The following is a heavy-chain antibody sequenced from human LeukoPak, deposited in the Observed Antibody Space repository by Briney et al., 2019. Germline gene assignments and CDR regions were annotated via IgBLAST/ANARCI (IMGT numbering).Heavy chain of an antibody. J-gene: IGHJ4*02. CDR1: CGSLSNGGYS. V-gene: IGHV4-30-4*01. CDR2: IYFSGST. Sequence: SENLSPTCTVSCGSLSNGGYSLSWVRPPPREGPGGVWDIYFSGSTYYKSSLKSRVSISVDTSKNQFSLKLSSVTAADTAVYYCARIRRLTTFAVVITNYFDYWGQGTLVTVSS. D-gene: IGHD3-3*01. CDR3: ARIRRLTTFAVVITNYFDY.